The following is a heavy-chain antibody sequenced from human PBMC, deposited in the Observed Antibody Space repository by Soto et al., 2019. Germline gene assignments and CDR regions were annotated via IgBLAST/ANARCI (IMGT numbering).Heavy chain of an antibody. Sequence: SETLSLTCTVSGGSISSYYWSWIRQPAGKGLEWIGRIYTSGSTNYNPSLKSRVTMSVDTSKNQFSLKLSSVTAADTAVYYCARGGGDYDDYYYYYGMDVWGQGTKVTLSS. J-gene: IGHJ6*02. D-gene: IGHD4-17*01. V-gene: IGHV4-4*07. CDR1: GGSISSYY. CDR2: IYTSGST. CDR3: ARGGGDYDDYYYYYGMDV.